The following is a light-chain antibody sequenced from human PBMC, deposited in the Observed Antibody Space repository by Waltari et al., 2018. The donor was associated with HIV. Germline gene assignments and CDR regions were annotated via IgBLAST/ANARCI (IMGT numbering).Light chain of an antibody. CDR3: GTWDSSLSAV. V-gene: IGLV1-51*01. J-gene: IGLJ3*02. Sequence: QSVLTQPPSVSAAPGQTVTISCSGRGSNIGGHEVSWYQQLPGTAPKLLIYDNNKRSSGIPDRFSGAKSGTSATLGITGLQTGDEADYDCGTWDSSLSAVFGGGTKVTV. CDR1: GSNIGGHE. CDR2: DNN.